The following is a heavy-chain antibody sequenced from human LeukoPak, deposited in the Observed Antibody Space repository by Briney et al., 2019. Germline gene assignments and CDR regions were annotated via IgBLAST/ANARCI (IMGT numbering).Heavy chain of an antibody. D-gene: IGHD6-19*01. Sequence: PGGSLRLSCAASGFTFSSYEMNWVRQAPGKGLEWVSYISSSGSTIYYADSVKCRFTISRDNAKNSLYLQMNSLRAEDTAVYYCARARIGVAVNAGFDYWGQGTLVTVSS. V-gene: IGHV3-48*03. J-gene: IGHJ4*02. CDR3: ARARIGVAVNAGFDY. CDR2: ISSSGSTI. CDR1: GFTFSSYE.